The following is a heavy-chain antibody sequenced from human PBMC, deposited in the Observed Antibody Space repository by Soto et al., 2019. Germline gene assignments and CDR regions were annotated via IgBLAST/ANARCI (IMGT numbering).Heavy chain of an antibody. Sequence: GASVKVSCKASGYTFTSYGISWVRQAPGQGLEWMGWISAYNGNTNYAQKLQGRVTMTTDTSTSTAYMELRSLRSDDTAVYYCARDECEHSSSSVWFDPWGHGTLVTVSS. J-gene: IGHJ5*02. CDR3: ARDECEHSSSSVWFDP. CDR1: GYTFTSYG. D-gene: IGHD6-6*01. CDR2: ISAYNGNT. V-gene: IGHV1-18*01.